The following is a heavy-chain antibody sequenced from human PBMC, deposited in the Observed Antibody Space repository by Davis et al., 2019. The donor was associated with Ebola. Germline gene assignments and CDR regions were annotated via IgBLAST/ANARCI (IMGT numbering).Heavy chain of an antibody. CDR1: GFTFSNYW. CDR3: TGGRSPYFDAFDI. D-gene: IGHD3-10*01. V-gene: IGHV3-74*01. Sequence: HTGGSLRLSCAASGFTFSNYWIHWVRQAPGKGLVWVSHIKNDATVTTYADSVKGRFAISRDNAKNTLFLQMNSLTVEDTAVYYCTGGRSPYFDAFDIWGQGTMVTVSS. CDR2: IKNDATVT. J-gene: IGHJ3*02.